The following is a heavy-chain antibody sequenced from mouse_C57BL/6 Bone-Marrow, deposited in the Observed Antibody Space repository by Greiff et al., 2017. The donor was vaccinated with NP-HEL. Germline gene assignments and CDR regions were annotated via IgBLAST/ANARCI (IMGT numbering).Heavy chain of an antibody. CDR2: IDPENGDT. CDR1: GFNIKDDY. Sequence: EVKLQESGAELVRPGASVKLSCTASGFNIKDDYMHWVKQRPEQGLEWIGWIDPENGDTEYASKFQGKATITADTSSNTAYLQLSSLTSEDTAVYYCTTHYEGYWGQGTTLTVSS. J-gene: IGHJ2*01. CDR3: TTHYEGY. D-gene: IGHD2-4*01. V-gene: IGHV14-4*01.